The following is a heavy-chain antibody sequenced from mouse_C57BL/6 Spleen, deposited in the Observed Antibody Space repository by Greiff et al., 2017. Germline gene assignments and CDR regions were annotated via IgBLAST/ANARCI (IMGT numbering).Heavy chain of an antibody. CDR1: GYTFTSYW. CDR3: ARGTVVAKEYYFDY. CDR2: IYPGSGST. J-gene: IGHJ2*01. V-gene: IGHV1-55*01. Sequence: VQLQQPGAELVKPGASVKMSCKASGYTFTSYWITWVKQRPGQGLEWLGDIYPGSGSTNYNEKFKSKATLTVDTSSSTAYMQLSSLTSEDSAVYYCARGTVVAKEYYFDYWGQGTTLTVSS. D-gene: IGHD1-1*01.